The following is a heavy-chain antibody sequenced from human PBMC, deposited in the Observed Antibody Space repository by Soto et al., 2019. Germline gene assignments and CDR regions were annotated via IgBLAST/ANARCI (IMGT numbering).Heavy chain of an antibody. D-gene: IGHD2-2*01. CDR3: ARSPRERYCSSTSCLRPERFVHHWFDP. CDR1: GFTFSSYS. Sequence: GGSLRLSCAASGFTFSSYSMNWVRQAPGKGLEWVSSISSSSSYIYYADSVKGRFTISRDNAKNSLYLQMNSLRAEDTAVYYCARSPRERYCSSTSCLRPERFVHHWFDPWGQGTLVTVSS. V-gene: IGHV3-21*01. CDR2: ISSSSSYI. J-gene: IGHJ5*02.